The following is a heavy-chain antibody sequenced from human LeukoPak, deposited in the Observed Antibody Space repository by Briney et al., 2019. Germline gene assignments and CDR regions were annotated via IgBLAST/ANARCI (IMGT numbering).Heavy chain of an antibody. CDR3: TRAYDSFGYFFDS. CDR1: GFTFSSHW. Sequence: GGSLRLSCAASGFTFSSHWMSWVRQAPGKGLEWVSYISSSGSTIYYADSVKGRFTISRDNAKNSLYLQMNSLRPEDTAFYYCTRAYDSFGYFFDSWGQGTLVTVSS. V-gene: IGHV3-48*04. CDR2: ISSSGSTI. J-gene: IGHJ4*02. D-gene: IGHD3-22*01.